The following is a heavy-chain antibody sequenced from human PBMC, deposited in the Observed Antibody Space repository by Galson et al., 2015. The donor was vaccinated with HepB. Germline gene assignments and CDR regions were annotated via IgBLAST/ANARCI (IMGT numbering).Heavy chain of an antibody. CDR3: AKDRVDYHDSDGHIDAFDV. CDR1: GFTFARYA. CDR2: ISGSGSLR. Sequence: SLRLSCAPSGFTFARYAMTWVRQAPGKGLEWISLISGSGSLRYYAESVKGRFTISRDNAKKTLYLQMNSLRSEDTAVYYCAKDRVDYHDSDGHIDAFDVWGQGTVVTVSS. D-gene: IGHD3-22*01. J-gene: IGHJ3*01. V-gene: IGHV3-23*01.